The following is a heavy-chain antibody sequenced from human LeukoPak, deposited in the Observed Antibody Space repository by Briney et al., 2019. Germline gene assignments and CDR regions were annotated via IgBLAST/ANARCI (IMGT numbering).Heavy chain of an antibody. Sequence: GALRLSCAASGFTFISYGMHWVRQAPGKGLEWVAFIRIDGSNKYYADSAKGRFTISRDNSKNTLYLQMSSLRAEDTAVYTGAKHLRNSGRFLYWGQGTLVTVSS. J-gene: IGHJ4*02. CDR1: GFTFISYG. CDR2: IRIDGSNK. CDR3: AKHLRNSGRFLY. V-gene: IGHV3-30*02. D-gene: IGHD1-7*01.